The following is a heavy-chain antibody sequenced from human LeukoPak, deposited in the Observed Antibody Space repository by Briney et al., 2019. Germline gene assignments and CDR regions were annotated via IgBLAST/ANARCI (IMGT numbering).Heavy chain of an antibody. J-gene: IGHJ6*02. CDR3: ARGLGGPRWSASIYGMDV. CDR2: IYYSGST. V-gene: IGHV4-59*08. D-gene: IGHD4-23*01. CDR1: GGSISSYY. Sequence: SETLSLTCTVSGGSISSYYWSWIRQPPGKGLEWIGYIYYSGSTNYNPSLKSRVTISVDTSKTQFSLKLSSVTAADTAVYYCARGLGGPRWSASIYGMDVWGQGTTVTVSS.